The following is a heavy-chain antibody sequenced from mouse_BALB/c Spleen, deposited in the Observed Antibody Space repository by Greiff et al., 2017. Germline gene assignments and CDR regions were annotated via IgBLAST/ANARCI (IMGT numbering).Heavy chain of an antibody. CDR1: GFTFSSYA. V-gene: IGHV5-9-4*01. CDR2: ISSGGSYT. CDR3: ARDRGMVTHAMDY. J-gene: IGHJ4*01. Sequence: EVMLVESGGGLVKPGGSLKLSCAASGFTFSSYAMSWVRQSPEKRLEWVAEISSGGSYTYYPDTVTGRFTISRDNAKNTLYLEMSSLRSEDTAMYYCARDRGMVTHAMDYWGQGTSVTVSS. D-gene: IGHD2-10*02.